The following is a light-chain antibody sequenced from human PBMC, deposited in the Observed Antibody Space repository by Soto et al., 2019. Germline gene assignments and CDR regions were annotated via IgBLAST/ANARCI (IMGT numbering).Light chain of an antibody. J-gene: IGKJ1*01. CDR2: CAS. V-gene: IGKV3-15*01. CDR3: QQYNSWLWT. Sequence: EIVMTQSPATLSVSPGEGATLSCRASQSVSSKLAWYQQKPGQAPRLLIYCASTMATGIPARFSGSGSRTVFTLIISSLQSEDSAVYYCQQYNSWLWTFGHGTKVEIK. CDR1: QSVSSK.